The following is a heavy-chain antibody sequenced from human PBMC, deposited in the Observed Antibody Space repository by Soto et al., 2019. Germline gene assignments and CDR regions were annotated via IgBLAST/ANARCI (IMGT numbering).Heavy chain of an antibody. J-gene: IGHJ4*02. CDR1: GGSFSGYY. D-gene: IGHD3-16*02. CDR2: INHSGST. CDR3: ATLYYDDVWGSYRFASFDY. V-gene: IGHV4-34*01. Sequence: SETLSLTCAVYGGSFSGYYWGWIRQPPGKGLEWNGGINHSGSTNYNPSLRSRGTITVDTSKNQLSLKLSSVTAADTAVYYCATLYYDDVWGSYRFASFDYWGQGTLVTVSS.